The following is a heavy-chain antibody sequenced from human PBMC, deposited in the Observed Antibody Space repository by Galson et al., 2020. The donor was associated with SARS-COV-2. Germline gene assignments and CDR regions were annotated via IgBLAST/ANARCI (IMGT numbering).Heavy chain of an antibody. D-gene: IGHD3-10*01. CDR2: LSYDGSNK. CDR3: AKDGSGSYAYIDY. J-gene: IGHJ4*02. V-gene: IGHV3-30*18. CDR1: GFTFSSYG. Sequence: GGSLRLSCAASGFTFSSYGMHWVRQAPGKGLEWVAVLSYDGSNKYYADSVKGRFTISRDNSKITLYLQMNSLRAEDTAVYYCAKDGSGSYAYIDYWGQGTLVTVSS.